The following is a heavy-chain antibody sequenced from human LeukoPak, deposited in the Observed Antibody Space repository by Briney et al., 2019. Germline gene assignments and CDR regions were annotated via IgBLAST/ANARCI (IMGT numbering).Heavy chain of an antibody. J-gene: IGHJ4*02. V-gene: IGHV3-7*03. CDR2: IREDGSDD. CDR1: GFTFRHYY. CDR3: ARGDGYYFGF. Sequence: GGSLRLSCAASGFTFRHYYMNWVRLAPGKGLAWVANIREDGSDDTYEASVKGRFTISRDNARNSLFLQMNSLRAEDTAVYYCARGDGYYFGFWGQGTPVTVSS.